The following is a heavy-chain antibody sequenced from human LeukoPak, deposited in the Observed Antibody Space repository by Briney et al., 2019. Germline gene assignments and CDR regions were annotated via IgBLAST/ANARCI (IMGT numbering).Heavy chain of an antibody. Sequence: PGGSLRLSRAASGFTFSSYSMNWVRQAPGKGLEWVSAISAAGGDRYYAASVKGRLTISRDNSKSTLYLQMDSLRPEDTATYYCAKGYSNAARFDSWGQGTLVIVSA. CDR3: AKGYSNAARFDS. V-gene: IGHV3-23*01. J-gene: IGHJ4*02. CDR2: ISAAGGDR. D-gene: IGHD1-26*01. CDR1: GFTFSSYS.